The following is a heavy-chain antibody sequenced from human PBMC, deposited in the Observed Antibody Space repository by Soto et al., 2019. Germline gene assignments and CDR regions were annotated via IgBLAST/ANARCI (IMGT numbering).Heavy chain of an antibody. CDR3: ARPRMAERVNHQFYNGMDG. CDR2: IDWEDGK. CDR1: GFSLTTHGVC. D-gene: IGHD6-19*01. V-gene: IGHV2-70*01. Sequence: SGPTLVNPTQTLTLTCSFSGFSLTTHGVCVSWIRQPPGKALEWLALIDWEDGKYYKTSLKTRLTISKDTPKNQVVLTMANVDPVETTTYFCARPRMAERVNHQFYNGMDGWRQGTTVIFSS. J-gene: IGHJ6*02.